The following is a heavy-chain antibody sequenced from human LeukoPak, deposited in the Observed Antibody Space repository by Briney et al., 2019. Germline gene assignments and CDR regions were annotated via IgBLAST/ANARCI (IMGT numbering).Heavy chain of an antibody. D-gene: IGHD3-16*02. CDR2: INPNSGGT. CDR3: ARVSYRRGAFDI. J-gene: IGHJ3*02. Sequence: ASVKVSCKASGYTFTGYYMHWVRQAPGQGLEWMGWINPNSGGTNYAQKFQGRVTMTRDTSTSTVYMELSSLRSEDTAVYYCARVSYRRGAFDIWGQGTMVTVSS. V-gene: IGHV1-2*02. CDR1: GYTFTGYY.